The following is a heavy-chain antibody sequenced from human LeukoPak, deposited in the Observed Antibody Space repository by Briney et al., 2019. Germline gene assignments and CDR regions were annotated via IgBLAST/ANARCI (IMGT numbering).Heavy chain of an antibody. CDR1: GFTFSDYY. V-gene: IGHV3-11*04. Sequence: GGSLRLSCAASGFTFSDYYMSWIRQAPGKGLEWVPYISSSGSTIYYADSVKGRFTISRDNAKNSLYLQMNSLRAEDTAVYYCATQPIKGYSRWWGQGTLVTVSS. CDR2: ISSSGSTI. J-gene: IGHJ4*02. CDR3: ATQPIKGYSRW. D-gene: IGHD6-13*01.